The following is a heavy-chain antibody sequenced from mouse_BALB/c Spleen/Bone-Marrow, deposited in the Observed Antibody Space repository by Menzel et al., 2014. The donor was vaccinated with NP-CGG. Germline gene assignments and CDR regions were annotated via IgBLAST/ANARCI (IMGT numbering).Heavy chain of an antibody. V-gene: IGHV14-3*02. CDR3: AAYYYGRGGFAY. J-gene: IGHJ3*01. D-gene: IGHD1-1*01. Sequence: EVQLQQSGAELVKPGASVKLSCTASGFNIKDTFMHWVKQRPEQGLEWIGRIDPANGITKYDPKFQGKATITADTSSNTAYLQLSSLTSEDTADYYCAAYYYGRGGFAYWGQGTLVTVSA. CDR1: GFNIKDTF. CDR2: IDPANGIT.